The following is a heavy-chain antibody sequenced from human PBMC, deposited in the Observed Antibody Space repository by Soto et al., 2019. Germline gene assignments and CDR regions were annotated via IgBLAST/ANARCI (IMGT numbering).Heavy chain of an antibody. V-gene: IGHV1-46*01. CDR2: INPSGGST. CDR3: ARSWGDYIWFDP. J-gene: IGHJ5*02. CDR1: GYILSSYY. D-gene: IGHD2-21*02. Sequence: GASVKVSCKASGYILSSYYMHWVRQAPGQGLEWMGIINPSGGSTTYAQKFQGRVTMTTDTSTSTAYMELRSLRSDDTAVYYCARSWGDYIWFDPWGQGTLVIVSS.